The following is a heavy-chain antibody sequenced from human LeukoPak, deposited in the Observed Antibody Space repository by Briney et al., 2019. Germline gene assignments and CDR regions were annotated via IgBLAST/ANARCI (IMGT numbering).Heavy chain of an antibody. CDR1: GYSFTSYW. D-gene: IGHD3-9*01. V-gene: IGHV5-10-1*01. Sequence: GESLRISCKGSGYSFTSYWISWVRQMPGKGLEWMGRIDPSDSYTNYSPSFQGHVTISADKSISTAYLQWSSLKASDTAMYYCARPRMYYDILTGSYYYYGMDVWGQGTTVTASS. CDR2: IDPSDSYT. CDR3: ARPRMYYDILTGSYYYYGMDV. J-gene: IGHJ6*02.